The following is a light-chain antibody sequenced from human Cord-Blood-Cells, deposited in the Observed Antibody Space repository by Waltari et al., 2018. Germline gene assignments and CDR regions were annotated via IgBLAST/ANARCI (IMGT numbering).Light chain of an antibody. CDR2: GAS. Sequence: EIVLTQSPGTLSLSQGERATLSCRASQSVSSSYLALYQQTPGQAPRLLIYGASSRAAGIQDRFSGSGSGTDFTLTISRLEPEDFAVYYCQQYGSSPRTFRQGTKVEIK. CDR1: QSVSSSY. CDR3: QQYGSSPRT. J-gene: IGKJ1*01. V-gene: IGKV3-20*01.